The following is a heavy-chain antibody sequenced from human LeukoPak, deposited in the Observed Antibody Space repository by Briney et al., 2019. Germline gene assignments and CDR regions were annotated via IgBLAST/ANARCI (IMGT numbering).Heavy chain of an antibody. D-gene: IGHD3-10*01. Sequence: PGESLRLSCAASGFTFSSYWMHWVRQAPGKGLEWVANIKQDGSETHYADSVMGRFTISRDNARNTLYLQMSSLRAEDTAVYYCARDERLWFGESEFDNWGQGNLVTVSS. CDR1: GFTFSSYW. J-gene: IGHJ5*02. CDR2: IKQDGSET. CDR3: ARDERLWFGESEFDN. V-gene: IGHV3-7*01.